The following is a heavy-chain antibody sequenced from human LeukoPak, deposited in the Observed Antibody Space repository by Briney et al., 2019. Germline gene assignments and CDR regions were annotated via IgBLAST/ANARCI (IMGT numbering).Heavy chain of an antibody. CDR2: IIRGSGYI. Sequence: GGSLRLSCAASGFTFSSYTMNWVRQAPGKGLEWVSSIIRGSGYICYADSVKGRFTISRDNPKNSLYLQMNSLGAEDTAVYYCARGDYGDDHAFDIWGQGTMVTVSS. V-gene: IGHV3-21*01. D-gene: IGHD4-17*01. CDR3: ARGDYGDDHAFDI. CDR1: GFTFSSYT. J-gene: IGHJ3*02.